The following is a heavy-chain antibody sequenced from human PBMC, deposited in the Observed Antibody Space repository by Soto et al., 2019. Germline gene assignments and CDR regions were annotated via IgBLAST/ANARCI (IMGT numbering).Heavy chain of an antibody. D-gene: IGHD2-15*01. J-gene: IGHJ4*02. Sequence: PGGSLRLSCAASGFTFSSYAMSWVRQAPGKGLEWVSAISGSGGSTYYADSVKGRFTISRDNSKNTLYLQMNSLRAEDTAVYYCAAGYYCSGGSCYLLWEIQAYYFDYWGQGTLVTVSS. CDR1: GFTFSSYA. CDR2: ISGSGGST. CDR3: AAGYYCSGGSCYLLWEIQAYYFDY. V-gene: IGHV3-23*01.